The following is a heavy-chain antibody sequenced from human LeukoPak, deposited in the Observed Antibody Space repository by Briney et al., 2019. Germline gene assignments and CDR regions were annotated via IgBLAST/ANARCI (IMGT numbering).Heavy chain of an antibody. Sequence: PSETLSLTCAVYGGSFSGYYWSWIRQPPGKGLEWIGEINHSGSTNYNPSLKSRVTISVDTSKNQFSLKLSFVTAADTAVYYCARGFLVRGVLNWFDPWGQGTLVTVSS. CDR1: GGSFSGYY. V-gene: IGHV4-34*01. CDR2: INHSGST. J-gene: IGHJ5*02. D-gene: IGHD3-10*01. CDR3: ARGFLVRGVLNWFDP.